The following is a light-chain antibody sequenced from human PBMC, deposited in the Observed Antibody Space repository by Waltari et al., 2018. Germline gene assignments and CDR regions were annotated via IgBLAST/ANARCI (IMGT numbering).Light chain of an antibody. Sequence: LSPGERATLSCRASQSISRSLAWYQHKPGQAPRLLIYGASSRATGIPDRFSGSGSGTDFSLTISRLQPEDFAVYYCQHYVRLPATFGQGTKVDIK. V-gene: IGKV3-20*01. CDR2: GAS. CDR3: QHYVRLPAT. J-gene: IGKJ1*01. CDR1: QSISRS.